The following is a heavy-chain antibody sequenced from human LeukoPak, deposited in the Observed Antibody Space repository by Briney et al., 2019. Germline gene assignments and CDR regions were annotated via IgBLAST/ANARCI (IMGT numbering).Heavy chain of an antibody. J-gene: IGHJ3*02. V-gene: IGHV4-34*01. Sequence: SETLSLTCAVYGGSFSGYYWSWIRQPPGKGLEWIGEINHSGSTNYNPSLKSRVTISIDTSKNTFSLKLTSVTVADTAVYFCARWNLDLAYDIWGQGTMVTVSS. D-gene: IGHD1-1*01. CDR2: INHSGST. CDR1: GGSFSGYY. CDR3: ARWNLDLAYDI.